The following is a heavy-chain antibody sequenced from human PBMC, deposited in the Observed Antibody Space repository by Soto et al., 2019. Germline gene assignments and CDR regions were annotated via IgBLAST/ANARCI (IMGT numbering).Heavy chain of an antibody. CDR3: ARNGGNCSSTSCYLTRYGMDV. Sequence: GASVKVSCKASGGTFSSYVISWVRQAPGQGLEWMGGIIPIFGTANYAQKFQGRVTITADKSTSTAYMELSSLRSEDTAVYYCARNGGNCSSTSCYLTRYGMDVWGQGTTVTVSS. D-gene: IGHD2-2*01. J-gene: IGHJ6*02. V-gene: IGHV1-69*06. CDR1: GGTFSSYV. CDR2: IIPIFGTA.